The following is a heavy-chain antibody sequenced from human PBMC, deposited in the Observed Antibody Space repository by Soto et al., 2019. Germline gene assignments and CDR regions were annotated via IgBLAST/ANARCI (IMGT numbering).Heavy chain of an antibody. CDR3: AKGKQLVPYYGMDV. D-gene: IGHD6-6*01. CDR2: ISGSGGST. J-gene: IGHJ6*02. Sequence: GGSLRLSCAASGFTFSSYAMSWVRQAPGKGLEWVSAISGSGGSTYYADSVKGRFTISRGNSKNTLYLQMNSLRAEDTAVYYCAKGKQLVPYYGMDVWGQGTTVTVSS. V-gene: IGHV3-23*01. CDR1: GFTFSSYA.